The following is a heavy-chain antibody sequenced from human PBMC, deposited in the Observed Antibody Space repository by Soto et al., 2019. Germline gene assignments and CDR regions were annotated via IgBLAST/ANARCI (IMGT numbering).Heavy chain of an antibody. J-gene: IGHJ4*02. D-gene: IGHD1-1*01. CDR2: IYNGERT. Sequence: QVHLQESGPGLVKPSETMSLTCTASGASIRNFYWNWVRQFPGKGLEWIGHIYNGERTNYNPSLTRRVTTSVDASKNPFSLKLSSVTVADTAVYYCAQTTGWPGFDYWGPGTLVGVSS. V-gene: IGHV4-59*01. CDR1: GASIRNFY. CDR3: AQTTGWPGFDY.